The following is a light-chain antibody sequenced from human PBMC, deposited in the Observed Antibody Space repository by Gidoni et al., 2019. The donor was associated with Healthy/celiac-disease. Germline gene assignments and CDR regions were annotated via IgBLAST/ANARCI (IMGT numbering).Light chain of an antibody. CDR3: CSYAGSYVV. V-gene: IGLV2-11*01. J-gene: IGLJ2*01. CDR1: SSDVGGYNY. CDR2: DVS. Sequence: QSALTQPRSLSGSPGQSVTIPCTGTSSDVGGYNYVSWYQQHPGKAPKLMIDDVSKRPSGVPDRFSGSKSGNTASLTISGLQAEDEADYYCCSYAGSYVVFGGGTKLTVL.